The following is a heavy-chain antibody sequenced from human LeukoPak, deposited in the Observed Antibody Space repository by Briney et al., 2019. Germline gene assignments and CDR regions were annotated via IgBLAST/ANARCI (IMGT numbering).Heavy chain of an antibody. J-gene: IGHJ6*02. D-gene: IGHD5-18*01. CDR1: GFTFSSYA. CDR2: ISYDGSNK. Sequence: GGSLRLSCAASGFTFSSYAMHWVRQAPGKGLEWVAVISYDGSNKYYADSVKVRFTISRDNSKNTLYLQMNSLRAEDTAVYYCASDTATGYYYYGMDVWGQGTTVTVSS. V-gene: IGHV3-30-3*01. CDR3: ASDTATGYYYYGMDV.